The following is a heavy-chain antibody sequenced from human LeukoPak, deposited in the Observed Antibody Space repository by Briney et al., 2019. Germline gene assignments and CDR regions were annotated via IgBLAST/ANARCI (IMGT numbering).Heavy chain of an antibody. V-gene: IGHV3-64*01. CDR1: GFTFSSYA. CDR2: ISSNGGST. J-gene: IGHJ6*03. D-gene: IGHD5-12*01. Sequence: GGSLRLSCAASGFTFSSYAMHWVRQAPGKGLEYVSAISSNGGSTYYANSVKGRFTISRDNSKNTLYLQMGSLRAEDMAVYYCAREVRWLRKFDYYYYYMDVWGKGTTVTVSS. CDR3: AREVRWLRKFDYYYYYMDV.